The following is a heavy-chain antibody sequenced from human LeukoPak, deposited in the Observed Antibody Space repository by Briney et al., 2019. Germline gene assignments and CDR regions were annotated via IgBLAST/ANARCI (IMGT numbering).Heavy chain of an antibody. Sequence: GSLRLSCAASGFTFSSYAMSWVRQAPGKGLEWVSAISGSGGSTYYADSVKGRFTISRDNSKNTLYLQMNSLRAEDTAVYYCAKYGDYGQGPYYFDYWGQGTLVTVSS. CDR3: AKYGDYGQGPYYFDY. CDR2: ISGSGGST. CDR1: GFTFSSYA. D-gene: IGHD4-17*01. J-gene: IGHJ4*02. V-gene: IGHV3-23*01.